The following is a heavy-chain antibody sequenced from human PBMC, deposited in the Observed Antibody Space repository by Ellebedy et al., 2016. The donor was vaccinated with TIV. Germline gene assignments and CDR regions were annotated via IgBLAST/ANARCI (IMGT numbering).Heavy chain of an antibody. CDR3: AKGYSSGFNYDRVGFQY. CDR1: GFTINSNY. J-gene: IGHJ4*02. V-gene: IGHV3-23*01. Sequence: GESLKISCVVSGFTINSNYMSWVRQAPGKGLEWLSVISSAGDNTYNADSVKGRFTITRDNSKNTLFLQMTRLRAEDTAVYYCAKGYSSGFNYDRVGFQYWGQGTLVTVSS. D-gene: IGHD3-22*01. CDR2: ISSAGDNT.